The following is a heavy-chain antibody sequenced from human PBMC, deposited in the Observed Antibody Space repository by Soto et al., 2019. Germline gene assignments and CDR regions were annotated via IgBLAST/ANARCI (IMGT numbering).Heavy chain of an antibody. Sequence: PSETLSLTCTVSGGSISSSGYCWGWIRQPPGKGLEWIGYICYSGSTNYNPSLKSRVTISVDTSKNQFSLKLSSVTAADTAVYYCARGEYYDSSGYYWFDYWGQGTLVTVSS. V-gene: IGHV4-61*08. J-gene: IGHJ4*02. D-gene: IGHD3-22*01. CDR3: ARGEYYDSSGYYWFDY. CDR1: GGSISSSGYC. CDR2: ICYSGST.